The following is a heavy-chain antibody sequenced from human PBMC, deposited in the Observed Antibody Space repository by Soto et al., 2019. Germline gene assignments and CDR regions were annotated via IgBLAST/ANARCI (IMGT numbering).Heavy chain of an antibody. Sequence: WTWIRQPAGKGLQWIGRIYANGNANYNPSLKSRVTMSVDTSKNQFSLRLRSVTAADTAVYYCARGVRDGYFGLDVWGPGATVPVSS. CDR3: ARGVRDGYFGLDV. J-gene: IGHJ6*02. V-gene: IGHV4-4*07. D-gene: IGHD3-16*02. CDR2: IYANGNA.